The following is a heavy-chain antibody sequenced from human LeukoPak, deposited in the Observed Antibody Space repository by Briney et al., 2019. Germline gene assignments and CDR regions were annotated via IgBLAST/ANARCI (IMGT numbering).Heavy chain of an antibody. V-gene: IGHV4-59*01. CDR2: IYYSGST. CDR3: ARDPSGYRKDAFDI. J-gene: IGHJ3*02. D-gene: IGHD2-15*01. CDR1: GGSISSYY. Sequence: SETLSLTCTVSGGSISSYYWSWIRQPPGKGLEWIGYIYYSGSTNYNPSLKSRVTISVDTSKNQFSLKLSSVTAAATAVYYCARDPSGYRKDAFDIWGQGTMVTVSS.